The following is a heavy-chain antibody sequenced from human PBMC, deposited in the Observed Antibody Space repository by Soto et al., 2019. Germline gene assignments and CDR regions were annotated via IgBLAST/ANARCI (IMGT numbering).Heavy chain of an antibody. CDR2: IKGDGSSL. J-gene: IGHJ6*02. CDR3: ASGLKNYYGLDV. CDR1: GFTFTTYW. Sequence: EVKVVESGGGLVQPGGSLRLSCAASGFTFTTYWMHWVRQGPGKGLVWVSRIKGDGSSLSYADSVRGRFTISRDNVENTVYLQMGRLRADDTAVYSGASGLKNYYGLDVWGQGTTVTVSS. V-gene: IGHV3-74*01.